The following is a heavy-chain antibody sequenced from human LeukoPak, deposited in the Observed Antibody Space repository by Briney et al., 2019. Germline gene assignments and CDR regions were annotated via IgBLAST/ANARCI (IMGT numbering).Heavy chain of an antibody. CDR2: IKQDGSEK. CDR3: ARVMRRLLYCSSSSCYCHVDY. Sequence: GGSLRLSCGASGFTFSSYWTSWVRQAPGKGLEWVANIKQDGSEKYYVDSVKGRFTISRDNAKNSLYLQMNSLRAEDTAVYYCARVMRRLLYCSSSSCYCHVDYWGQGTLVTVSS. J-gene: IGHJ4*02. V-gene: IGHV3-7*01. CDR1: GFTFSSYW. D-gene: IGHD2-2*01.